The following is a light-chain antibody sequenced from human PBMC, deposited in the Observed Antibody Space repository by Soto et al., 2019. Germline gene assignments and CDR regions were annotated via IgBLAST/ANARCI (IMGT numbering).Light chain of an antibody. CDR1: QSVSDNY. CDR3: QQYGPSIT. V-gene: IGKV3-20*01. J-gene: IGKJ5*01. Sequence: EIVLTQSPGTLSLSPGERATLSCRASQSVSDNYLAWYQQKPGQTPRLLIYGASIRPPGIPDRFSGSGSGTDFTLTISRLESEDFAVYYCQQYGPSITFGQGTRLEIK. CDR2: GAS.